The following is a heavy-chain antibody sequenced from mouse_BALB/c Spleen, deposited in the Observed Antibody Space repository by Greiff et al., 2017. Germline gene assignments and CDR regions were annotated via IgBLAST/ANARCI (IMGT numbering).Heavy chain of an antibody. CDR1: GFTFNTYA. Sequence: EVQGVESGGGLVQPKGSLKLSCAASGFTFNTYAMNWVRQAPGKGLEWVARIRSKSNNYATYYADSVKDRFTISRDDSQSMLYLQMNNLKTEDTAMYYCVRQVVANFDYWGQGTTLTVSS. CDR2: IRSKSNNYAT. D-gene: IGHD1-1*01. V-gene: IGHV10-1*02. J-gene: IGHJ2*01. CDR3: VRQVVANFDY.